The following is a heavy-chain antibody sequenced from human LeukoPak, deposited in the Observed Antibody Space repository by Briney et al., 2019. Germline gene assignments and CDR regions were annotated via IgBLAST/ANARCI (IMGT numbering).Heavy chain of an antibody. J-gene: IGHJ4*02. V-gene: IGHV3-53*01. CDR3: ARRAGSYSHSYDY. Sequence: GGSLRLSCAASGFTFSTYDMTWVRQAPGRGLEWVSFIYSGGSTYYADSVRGRFIISRDNSKNTLYLQMNSLRAEDTAVYYGARRAGSYSHSYDYWGQGTLVTVSS. D-gene: IGHD2-15*01. CDR2: IYSGGST. CDR1: GFTFSTYD.